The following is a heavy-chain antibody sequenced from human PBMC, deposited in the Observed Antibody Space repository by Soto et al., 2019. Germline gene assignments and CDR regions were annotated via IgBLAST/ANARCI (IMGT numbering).Heavy chain of an antibody. V-gene: IGHV1-3*01. CDR3: ARGRWSQTTADYYLDY. CDR1: GYSFTRYA. J-gene: IGHJ4*02. D-gene: IGHD6-13*01. Sequence: QVQLVQSGAEVKRPGASVRISCRASGYSFTRYAVHWVRQAPGQRFERMGWIDAGNSRTKYSQNFQGRVIITRDAAANTAFMELSGLRSDDTAMYYCARGRWSQTTADYYLDYWGQGNLVTVSS. CDR2: IDAGNSRT.